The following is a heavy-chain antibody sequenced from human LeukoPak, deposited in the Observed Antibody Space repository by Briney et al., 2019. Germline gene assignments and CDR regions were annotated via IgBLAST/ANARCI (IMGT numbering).Heavy chain of an antibody. CDR2: TNHSGST. Sequence: PSETLSLTCAVYGGSFSGYYWSWIRQPPGKGLEWIGETNHSGSTNYNPSLKSRVTISVDTSKNQFSLKLSSVTAADTAVYYCARGVDYYYYYGMDVWGQGTTVTVSS. V-gene: IGHV4-34*01. CDR1: GGSFSGYY. CDR3: ARGVDYYYYYGMDV. J-gene: IGHJ6*02.